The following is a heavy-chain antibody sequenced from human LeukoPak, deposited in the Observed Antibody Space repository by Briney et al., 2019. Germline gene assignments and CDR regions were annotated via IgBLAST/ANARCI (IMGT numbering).Heavy chain of an antibody. D-gene: IGHD4-17*01. V-gene: IGHV3-11*04. CDR2: ISPNSDNI. Sequence: GGSLRLSCAATGFSFRDRYMSWIRQAPGKGMEWVAYISPNSDNIHYADSVKGRFTISRDNAKNSLFLQVNSLRAEDTAVYYCARDSKGDYGDHGEDYWGQGTLVTVSS. CDR1: GFSFRDRY. CDR3: ARDSKGDYGDHGEDY. J-gene: IGHJ4*02.